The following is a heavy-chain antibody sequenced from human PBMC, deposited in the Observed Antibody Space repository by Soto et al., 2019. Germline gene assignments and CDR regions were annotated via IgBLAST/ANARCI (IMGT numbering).Heavy chain of an antibody. J-gene: IGHJ3*01. CDR3: ARVRPRFSRNAFDV. D-gene: IGHD1-1*01. V-gene: IGHV4-34*01. CDR2: IDYSGTS. Sequence: QVQLQQWGAGLLKPSETLSLTCTVSGGSFTTYYWSWIRQSPGKGLEWIGEIDYSGTSNYNPSLKTRVTISVYGFKNQFFLRLTSMSAAATGVYYCARVRPRFSRNAFDVWGQGTMVTVSS. CDR1: GGSFTTYY.